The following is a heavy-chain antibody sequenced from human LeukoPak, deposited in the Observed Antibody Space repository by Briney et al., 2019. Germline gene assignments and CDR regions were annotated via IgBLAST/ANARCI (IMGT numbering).Heavy chain of an antibody. CDR1: GYTFTGYY. CDR3: ARDGGGSSGTFDI. Sequence: GASVKVSCKASGYTFTGYYMHWVRQAPGQGLEWMGWINPNSGDTNYAQKFQGRVTMTRDTSISTAYMELSRLRSDDTAVYYCARDGGGSSGTFDIWGQGTMVTVSS. V-gene: IGHV1-2*02. J-gene: IGHJ3*02. D-gene: IGHD3-22*01. CDR2: INPNSGDT.